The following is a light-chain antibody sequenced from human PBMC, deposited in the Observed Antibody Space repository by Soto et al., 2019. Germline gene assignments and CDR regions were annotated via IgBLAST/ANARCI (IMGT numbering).Light chain of an antibody. CDR2: GAS. CDR3: QENNDWRFT. V-gene: IGKV3-15*01. J-gene: IGKJ3*01. Sequence: IVMTQSPATLSVYPGERATLTCRASQSVGGNLAWYQQRPGQAPRLLIYGASTRDTGIPARFSGSGSGTEFTLTISSLQSEDFAVYYCQENNDWRFTFGPGTKVDIK. CDR1: QSVGGN.